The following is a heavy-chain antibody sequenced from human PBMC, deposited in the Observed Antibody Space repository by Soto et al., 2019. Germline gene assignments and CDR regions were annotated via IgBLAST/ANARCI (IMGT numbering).Heavy chain of an antibody. CDR2: IYYSGST. J-gene: IGHJ4*02. CDR3: ARGYSSGWYPFDY. Sequence: SETLSLTCTVSGGSISSGGYYWSWIRQHPGKGLEWIGCIYYSGSTYYNPSLKSRVTISVDTSKNQFSLKLSSVTAADTAVYYCARGYSSGWYPFDYWGQGTLVTVSS. V-gene: IGHV4-39*01. CDR1: GGSISSGGYY. D-gene: IGHD6-19*01.